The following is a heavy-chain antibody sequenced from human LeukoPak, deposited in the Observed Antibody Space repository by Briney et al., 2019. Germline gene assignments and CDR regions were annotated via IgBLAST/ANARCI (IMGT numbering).Heavy chain of an antibody. V-gene: IGHV3-9*01. J-gene: IGHJ4*02. Sequence: GGSLRLSCAASGFTFDDYAMHWVRQAPGKGLEWVSGISWNSGSIGYADSVKGRFTISRDNAKNSLYLQMNSLRAEDTALYYCAKATEAAGYYFDYWGQGTLVTVSS. CDR1: GFTFDDYA. CDR3: AKATEAAGYYFDY. D-gene: IGHD6-13*01. CDR2: ISWNSGSI.